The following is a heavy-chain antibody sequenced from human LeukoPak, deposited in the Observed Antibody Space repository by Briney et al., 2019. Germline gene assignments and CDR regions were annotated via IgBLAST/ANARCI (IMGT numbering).Heavy chain of an antibody. CDR2: IYYSGST. Sequence: NPSETLSLTCTVSGGSISSYYWSWIRQPPGKGLEWIGYIYYSGSTNYNPSLKSRVTISVDTSKNQFSLKLSSVTAADTAVYYCARGPSFPQIGYYGMDVWGQGTTVTVSS. J-gene: IGHJ6*02. CDR3: ARGPSFPQIGYYGMDV. V-gene: IGHV4-59*12. D-gene: IGHD3-16*01. CDR1: GGSISSYY.